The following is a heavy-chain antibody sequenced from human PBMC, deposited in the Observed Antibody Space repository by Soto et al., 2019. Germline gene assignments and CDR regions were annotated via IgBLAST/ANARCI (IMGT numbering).Heavy chain of an antibody. CDR2: ISSSGYI. D-gene: IGHD2-15*01. V-gene: IGHV3-21*01. Sequence: SLSLASTSAGRTFSAESRYWVRQAPGKGQEWVSSISSSGYISYADSVKGRFTISRDNARNSLYLQMNSLRAEDTAVYYCAKEGLSTVPASCGEGILVSVSS. J-gene: IGHJ5*02. CDR3: AKEGLSTVPAS. CDR1: GRTFSAES.